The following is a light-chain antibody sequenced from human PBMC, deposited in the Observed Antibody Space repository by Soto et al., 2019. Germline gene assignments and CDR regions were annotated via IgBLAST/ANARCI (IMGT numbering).Light chain of an antibody. CDR3: QSYDTSLSGHVV. J-gene: IGLJ2*01. CDR2: GNS. CDR1: SSNIGAGFD. V-gene: IGLV1-40*01. Sequence: QSVLTQPPSVSGALGQRVTISCTGSSSNIGAGFDVHWYHHLPGTAPKLLIYGNSDRPSWIPDRFSASKSGTSASLAITGLQAEEDANYYCQSYDTSLSGHVVFGGGTKLTVL.